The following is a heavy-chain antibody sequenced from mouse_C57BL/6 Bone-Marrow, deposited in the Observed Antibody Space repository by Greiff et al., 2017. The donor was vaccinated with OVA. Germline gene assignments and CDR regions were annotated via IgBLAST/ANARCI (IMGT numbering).Heavy chain of an antibody. D-gene: IGHD2-4*01. V-gene: IGHV1-82*01. CDR2: IYPGDGDT. J-gene: IGHJ2*01. Sequence: QVQLKESGPELVKPGASVKISCKASGYAFSSSWMNWVKQRPGKGLEWIGRIYPGDGDTNYNGKFKGKATLTADKSSSTAYMQRSSLTSEDSAVYFCARGGTYYDAYFGFDYWGQGTTLTVSS. CDR1: GYAFSSSW. CDR3: ARGGTYYDAYFGFDY.